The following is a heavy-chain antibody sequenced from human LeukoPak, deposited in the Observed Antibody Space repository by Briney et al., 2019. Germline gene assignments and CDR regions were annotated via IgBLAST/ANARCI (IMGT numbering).Heavy chain of an antibody. CDR1: GFTFNNYA. J-gene: IGHJ4*02. V-gene: IGHV3-23*01. Sequence: GGSLRLSCAVSGFTFNNYAMTWVRQAPGKGLEWVAAISDSGAHTYYADSVTGRFTISRDNSKSTLYLQMNSLRAEDTAVYYCARGGLFKYFFDYWGQGTPVTVSS. D-gene: IGHD2-15*01. CDR2: ISDSGAHT. CDR3: ARGGLFKYFFDY.